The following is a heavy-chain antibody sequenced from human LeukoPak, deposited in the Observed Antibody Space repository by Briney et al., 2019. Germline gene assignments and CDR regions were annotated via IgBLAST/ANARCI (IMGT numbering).Heavy chain of an antibody. Sequence: ASVTVSCKASGYTFTSYDINWVRQATGQGLEWMGWMNPNSGNTGYAQKFQGRVTMTRNTSISTAYMELSSLRSEDTAVYYCARGRGEWELLYWFDPWGQGTLVTVSS. V-gene: IGHV1-8*01. CDR2: MNPNSGNT. D-gene: IGHD1-26*01. CDR3: ARGRGEWELLYWFDP. J-gene: IGHJ5*02. CDR1: GYTFTSYD.